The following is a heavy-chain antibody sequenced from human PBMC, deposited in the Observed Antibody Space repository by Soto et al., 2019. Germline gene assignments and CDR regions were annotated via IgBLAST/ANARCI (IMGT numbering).Heavy chain of an antibody. D-gene: IGHD6-13*01. Sequence: GGSLRLSCSASGFTFSSYATSWVRQAPGKGLEWVSAISGSGGSTYYADSVKGRFTISRDNSKNTLYLQMNSLRAEDTAVYYCAKHSLRIAAAGPFDYWGQGTLVTVSS. CDR2: ISGSGGST. J-gene: IGHJ4*02. V-gene: IGHV3-23*01. CDR1: GFTFSSYA. CDR3: AKHSLRIAAAGPFDY.